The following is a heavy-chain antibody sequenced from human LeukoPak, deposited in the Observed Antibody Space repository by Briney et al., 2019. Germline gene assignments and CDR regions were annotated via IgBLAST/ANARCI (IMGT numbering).Heavy chain of an antibody. Sequence: PGGSLRLSCAAYGFTFSSYEMNWVRQAPGKGLEWVSYISSSGSTIYYADSVKGRFTISRDNAKNSLYLQMNNLRAEDTAVYYCAELGITMIGGVWGKGTTVTISS. CDR2: ISSSGSTI. J-gene: IGHJ6*04. V-gene: IGHV3-48*03. D-gene: IGHD3-10*02. CDR1: GFTFSSYE. CDR3: AELGITMIGGV.